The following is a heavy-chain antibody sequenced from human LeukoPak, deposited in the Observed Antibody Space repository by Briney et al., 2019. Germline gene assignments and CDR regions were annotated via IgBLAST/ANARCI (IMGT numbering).Heavy chain of an antibody. J-gene: IGHJ4*02. Sequence: SETLSLTCAVYGGSFSGYYWSWIRQPPGKGLEWIGEINHSGSTNYNPSLKSRVTISVDTSKNQFSLKLSSVTAADTAVYYCARGRIAVAGIEWRYFDYWGQGTLVTVSS. D-gene: IGHD6-19*01. V-gene: IGHV4-34*01. CDR1: GGSFSGYY. CDR2: INHSGST. CDR3: ARGRIAVAGIEWRYFDY.